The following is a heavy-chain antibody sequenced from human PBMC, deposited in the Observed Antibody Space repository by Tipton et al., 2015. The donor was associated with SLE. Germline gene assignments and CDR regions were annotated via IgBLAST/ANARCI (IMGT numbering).Heavy chain of an antibody. CDR1: GDSISGGGYY. J-gene: IGHJ4*02. CDR3: ARVNWGHCYGGSCYYLDS. CDR2: SYYTETT. V-gene: IGHV4-31*03. Sequence: TLSLTCTVSGDSISGGGYYWSWIRRQPGKGLEWIGYSYYTETTSYNPSLKSRVTMSLDMFKNDFSLTLTSVTAADTAVYYCARVNWGHCYGGSCYYLDSWGQGTLVTVAS. D-gene: IGHD2-15*01.